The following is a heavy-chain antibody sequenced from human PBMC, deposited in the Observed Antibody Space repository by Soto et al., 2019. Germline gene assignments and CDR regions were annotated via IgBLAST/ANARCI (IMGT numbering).Heavy chain of an antibody. D-gene: IGHD3-10*01. CDR3: AKDRSFGRITMVRGVYDP. Sequence: PGGSLRLCCAASGFTFSTYSMNWVRQAPGKGLEWVSAISGSGGSTYYADSVKGRFTISRDNSKNTLYLQMNSLRAEDTAVYYCAKDRSFGRITMVRGVYDPWGQGTLVTVSS. CDR2: ISGSGGST. V-gene: IGHV3-23*01. J-gene: IGHJ5*02. CDR1: GFTFSTYS.